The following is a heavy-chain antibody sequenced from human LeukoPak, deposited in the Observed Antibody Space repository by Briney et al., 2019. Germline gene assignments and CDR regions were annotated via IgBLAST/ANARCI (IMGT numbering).Heavy chain of an antibody. CDR1: GGSISSSSYY. V-gene: IGHV4-39*01. J-gene: IGHJ4*02. D-gene: IGHD6-13*01. CDR2: IYYSGST. CDR3: ARHRGYSSSWYTPYYFDY. Sequence: SETLSLTCTVSGGSISSSSYYWGWIRQPPGKGLEWIGSIYYSGSTYYNPSLESRVTISVDTSKNQFSLKLSSVTAADTAVYYCARHRGYSSSWYTPYYFDYWGQGTLVTVSS.